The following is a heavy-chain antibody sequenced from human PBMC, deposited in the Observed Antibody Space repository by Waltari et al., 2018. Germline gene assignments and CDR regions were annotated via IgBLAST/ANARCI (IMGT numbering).Heavy chain of an antibody. CDR2: INSDGSST. V-gene: IGHV3-74*01. CDR1: GFTFSSYW. J-gene: IGHJ4*02. CDR3: ARGMYVFSGYSSGWTDY. D-gene: IGHD6-19*01. Sequence: EVQLVESGGGLVQPGGSLRLSCAASGFTFSSYWMHWVRQAPGKGLVWVSRINSDGSSTSYADSVKGRFTISRDNAKNTLYLQMNSLRAEDTAVYYCARGMYVFSGYSSGWTDYWGQGTLVTVSS.